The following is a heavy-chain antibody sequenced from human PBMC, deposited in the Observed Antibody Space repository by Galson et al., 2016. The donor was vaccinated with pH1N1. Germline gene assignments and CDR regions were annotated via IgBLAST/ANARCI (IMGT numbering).Heavy chain of an antibody. CDR1: GDTFRDFY. CDR3: ATAGVVVSATGDY. Sequence: SVKVSCKASGDTFRDFYVHWVRQAPGQGLEWMGWINIKSGATKYTQKFQVKVTLNTDTSLNTVYMELSRLTSDDTAVYYCATAGVVVSATGDYWGQGTLVTVSS. V-gene: IGHV1-2*02. J-gene: IGHJ4*02. D-gene: IGHD2-15*01. CDR2: INIKSGAT.